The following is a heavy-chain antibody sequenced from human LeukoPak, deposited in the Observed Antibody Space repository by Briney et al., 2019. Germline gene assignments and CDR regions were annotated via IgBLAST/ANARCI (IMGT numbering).Heavy chain of an antibody. J-gene: IGHJ4*02. D-gene: IGHD6-19*01. V-gene: IGHV4-4*02. CDR2: VYHSGST. CDR3: AREVGSSGWPHFDY. Sequence: SETLSLTCAVSGASITSSKYCSWVRQPPGKGLEWIGQVYHSGSTNYNPSLKSRVTISVDKSKNQFSLKLSSVTAADTAVYYCAREVGSSGWPHFDYWGQGTLVTVSS. CDR1: GASITSSKY.